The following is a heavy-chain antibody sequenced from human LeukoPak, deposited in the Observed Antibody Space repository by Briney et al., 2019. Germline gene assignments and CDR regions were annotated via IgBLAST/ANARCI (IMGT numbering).Heavy chain of an antibody. CDR2: IYTSGST. J-gene: IGHJ4*02. V-gene: IGHV4-61*02. Sequence: PSQTLSLTCTVSGGSISSGSYYWSWIRQPAGKGLEWIGRIYTSGSTNYNPSLKSRVTISVDTSKNQFSLKLSSVTAADTAVYYCARAAFYSGYEDGYYYAYYFDYWGQGTLVTVSS. CDR1: GGSISSGSYY. CDR3: ARAAFYSGYEDGYYYAYYFDY. D-gene: IGHD5-12*01.